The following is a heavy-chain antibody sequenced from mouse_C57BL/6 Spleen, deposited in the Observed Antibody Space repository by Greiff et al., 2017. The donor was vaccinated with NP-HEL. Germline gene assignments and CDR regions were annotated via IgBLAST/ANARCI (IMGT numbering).Heavy chain of an antibody. D-gene: IGHD1-1*01. Sequence: QVQLQQSGAELVRPGASVTLSCKASGYTFTDYEMHWVKQTPVHGLEWIGAIDPETGGTAYNQKFKGKAILTADKSSSTAYMELRSLTSEDSAVYYCTRVFYGSLAWFAYWGQGTLVTVSA. CDR1: GYTFTDYE. J-gene: IGHJ3*01. CDR3: TRVFYGSLAWFAY. CDR2: IDPETGGT. V-gene: IGHV1-15*01.